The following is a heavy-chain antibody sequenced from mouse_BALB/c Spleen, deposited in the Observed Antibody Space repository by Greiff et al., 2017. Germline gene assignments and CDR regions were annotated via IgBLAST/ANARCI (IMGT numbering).Heavy chain of an antibody. CDR3: TTAYYRYDDYFDD. Sequence: QVQLQQSGAELVKPGASVKLSCKASGYTFTSYYMYWVKQRPGQGLEWIGEINPSNGGTNFNEKFKSKATLTVDKSSSTAYMQLSSLTSEDSAVYYCTTAYYRYDDYFDDWGQGTTLTVSS. V-gene: IGHV1S81*02. CDR1: GYTFTSYY. J-gene: IGHJ2*01. D-gene: IGHD2-14*01. CDR2: INPSNGGT.